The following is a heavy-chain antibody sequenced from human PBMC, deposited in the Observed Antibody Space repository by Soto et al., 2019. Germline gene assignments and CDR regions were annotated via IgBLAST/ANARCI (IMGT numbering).Heavy chain of an antibody. Sequence: GGSLRLSCAASGFTFSSYAMDWVRQAPGKGLEWVSAISGSGGKTYYAESVKGWFTISRDSSKNTLFLQMNSLRAEDTAVYYCAKDYDDLRYYFDYWGQGTLVTVS. CDR3: AKDYDDLRYYFDY. CDR2: ISGSGGKT. CDR1: GFTFSSYA. J-gene: IGHJ4*02. V-gene: IGHV3-23*01. D-gene: IGHD3-16*01.